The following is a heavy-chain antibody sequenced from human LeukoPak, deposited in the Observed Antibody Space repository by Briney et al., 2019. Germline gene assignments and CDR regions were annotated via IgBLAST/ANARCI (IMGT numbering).Heavy chain of an antibody. Sequence: SETLSLTCTVSGGSISSSSYYWGWIRQPPGKELEWIGSIYYSGSTYYNPSLKSRVTLSVDPSKNQFSLKLSSVTAADTAVYYCATIYSRPWMYYFDYWGQGTLVTVSS. CDR1: GGSISSSSYY. D-gene: IGHD3-3*01. CDR3: ATIYSRPWMYYFDY. J-gene: IGHJ4*02. CDR2: IYYSGST. V-gene: IGHV4-39*01.